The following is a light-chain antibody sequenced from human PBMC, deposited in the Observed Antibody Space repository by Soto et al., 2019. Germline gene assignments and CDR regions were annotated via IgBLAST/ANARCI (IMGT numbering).Light chain of an antibody. CDR3: SSYTSSNTLV. J-gene: IGLJ3*02. Sequence: QSALTQPASVSGSPGQSITISCTGTSSDVGGYIYVSWYQQHPGKAPKLMIYDVSNRPSGVSNRFSGSKSGNTASLTISGLQAEDEADYYCSSYTSSNTLVFGGGTKLTV. V-gene: IGLV2-14*01. CDR2: DVS. CDR1: SSDVGGYIY.